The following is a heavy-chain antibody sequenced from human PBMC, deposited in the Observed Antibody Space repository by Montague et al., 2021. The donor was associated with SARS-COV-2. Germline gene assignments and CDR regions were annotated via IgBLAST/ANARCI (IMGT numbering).Heavy chain of an antibody. J-gene: IGHJ4*02. CDR1: GGSISSYY. D-gene: IGHD2-15*01. V-gene: IGHV4-59*01. CDR2: IYYSGST. CDR3: ARVGFGYCSGGSCYRAFDY. Sequence: SETLSLTCTVSGGSISSYYWSWIRQPPGKGLEWIGYIYYSGSTNYNPSLKSRVTISVDTSKNQFSLKLSSVTAADTAVYYCARVGFGYCSGGSCYRAFDYWGQGTRVTVSS.